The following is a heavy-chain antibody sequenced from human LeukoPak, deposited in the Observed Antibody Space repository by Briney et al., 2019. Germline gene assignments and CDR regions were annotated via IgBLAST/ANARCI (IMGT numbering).Heavy chain of an antibody. CDR3: TTGMFDY. D-gene: IGHD1-1*01. CDR1: GFPFGDYT. V-gene: IGHV3-43*01. J-gene: IGHJ4*02. Sequence: GGSLRLSCAASGFPFGDYTMHWVRQVPGKGPEWVSPISCNGTKTDYGNSMRGRFTVSRDNSQNSLSLQMNSLKVEDTAVYYCTTGMFDYWGQGTMVTVSS. CDR2: ISCNGTKT.